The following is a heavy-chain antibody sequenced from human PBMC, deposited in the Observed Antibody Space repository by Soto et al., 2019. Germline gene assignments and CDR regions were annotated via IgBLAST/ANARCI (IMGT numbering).Heavy chain of an antibody. CDR3: AATAPGYRMYYFDY. V-gene: IGHV1-58*02. Sequence: GASVKVSCKASGFTFTSSAMQWVRQARGQRLEWIGWIVVGSGNTNYAQKFQERVTITRDMSTSTAYMELSSLRSEDTAVYYCAATAPGYRMYYFDYWGQGTLVTVSS. CDR1: GFTFTSSA. CDR2: IVVGSGNT. J-gene: IGHJ4*02. D-gene: IGHD3-16*02.